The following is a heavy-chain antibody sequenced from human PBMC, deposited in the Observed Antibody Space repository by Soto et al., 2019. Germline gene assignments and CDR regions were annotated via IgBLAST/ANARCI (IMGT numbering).Heavy chain of an antibody. J-gene: IGHJ4*02. V-gene: IGHV4-4*02. D-gene: IGHD3-10*01. CDR3: AREKGAGTYMGFDY. CDR2: IYHSGST. CDR1: GGSISTNNW. Sequence: QVQLQESGPGLVEPSGTLSLTCGVSGGSISTNNWWSWVRQSPGRGLEWIGEIYHSGSTNYNPSLKCRVTMSVDKSKNQFSLELTSVTAADTAVYYCAREKGAGTYMGFDYWGQGTLVTVSS.